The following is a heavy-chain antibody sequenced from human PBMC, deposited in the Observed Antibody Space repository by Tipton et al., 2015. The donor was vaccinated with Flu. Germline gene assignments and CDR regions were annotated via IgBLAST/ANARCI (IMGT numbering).Heavy chain of an antibody. CDR2: IYYNGNT. Sequence: LRLSCTVSGGSISGFYWSWIRQPPGKGLEWIGYIYYNGNTNYNPSLKSRVSMSVDTSRNQFSLTLTSVTATDTAVYFCARASGVLEWLSWTFDDWGKGTLVTVSS. D-gene: IGHD3-3*01. CDR3: ARASGVLEWLSWTFDD. V-gene: IGHV4-59*01. CDR1: GGSISGFY. J-gene: IGHJ4*02.